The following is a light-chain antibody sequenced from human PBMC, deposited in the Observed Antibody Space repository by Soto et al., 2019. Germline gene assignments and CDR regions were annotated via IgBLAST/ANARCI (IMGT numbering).Light chain of an antibody. CDR2: DVS. Sequence: EIVLTQSPATLSLSPGEIATLSCRASQSVSTYLAWYQQKPGQAPRLLIYDVSDRATGIPARFSGSGSGTNFTLTISGLEPEDFAVYYCQHRSGWPPWTFGQGTKVQI. CDR3: QHRSGWPPWT. CDR1: QSVSTY. J-gene: IGKJ1*01. V-gene: IGKV3-11*01.